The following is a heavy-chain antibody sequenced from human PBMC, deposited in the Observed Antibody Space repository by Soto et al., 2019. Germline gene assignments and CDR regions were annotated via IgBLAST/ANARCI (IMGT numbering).Heavy chain of an antibody. J-gene: IGHJ4*02. Sequence: EVQLLESGGGWVQPGGSLRVSCAASGFIFSNYAMGWVRQAPGKGLEWVANIRQDGSEKNYVDSVKGRFTISRDNAKNSVYLQMNSLRGEDTAVYYCARDRAMDDYWGQGTLVTVSP. D-gene: IGHD5-18*01. CDR1: GFIFSNYA. V-gene: IGHV3-7*03. CDR2: IRQDGSEK. CDR3: ARDRAMDDY.